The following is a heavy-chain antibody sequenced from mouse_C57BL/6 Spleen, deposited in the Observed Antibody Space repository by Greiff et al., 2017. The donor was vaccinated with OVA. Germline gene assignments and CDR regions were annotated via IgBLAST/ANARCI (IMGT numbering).Heavy chain of an antibody. CDR1: GFTFSDYY. D-gene: IGHD1-1*01. CDR3: ARDDGNTGDALDY. CDR2: INYDGSST. Sequence: EVQLVESEGGLVQPGSSMKLSCTASGFTFSDYYMAWVRQVPEKGLEWVANINYDGSSTYYLDSLKSRFIISRDNAKNILYLQMSSLKSEDTATYYCARDDGNTGDALDYWGQGTSVTVSS. J-gene: IGHJ4*01. V-gene: IGHV5-16*01.